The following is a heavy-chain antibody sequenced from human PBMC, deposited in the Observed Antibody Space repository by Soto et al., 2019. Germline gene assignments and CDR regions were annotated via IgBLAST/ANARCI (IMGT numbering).Heavy chain of an antibody. J-gene: IGHJ4*02. CDR1: GYSFTSYW. CDR3: ARPSRGYSSSSLALYFDY. CDR2: IYPCDSDT. V-gene: IGHV5-51*01. Sequence: VASVKISCSGSGYSFTSYWIGWVRQMPWKGLEWMGIIYPCDSDTRYSPSFQGQVTISADKSISTAYLQWSSLKASDTAMYYCARPSRGYSSSSLALYFDYWGQGTLVTVSS. D-gene: IGHD6-13*01.